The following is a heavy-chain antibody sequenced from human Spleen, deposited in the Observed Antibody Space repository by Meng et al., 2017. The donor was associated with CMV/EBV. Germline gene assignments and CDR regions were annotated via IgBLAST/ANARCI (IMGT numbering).Heavy chain of an antibody. Sequence: SGASISTRNSYWGWIRQPPGKGLEWIANIYYSGSTYYNPSLRSRVTISVDTSKNQFSLKLRSTTAADTATYYCARLLMVNRGDSGFDYWGQGTLVTVSS. CDR2: IYYSGST. D-gene: IGHD2-21*02. CDR1: GASISTRNSY. J-gene: IGHJ4*02. CDR3: ARLLMVNRGDSGFDY. V-gene: IGHV4-39*01.